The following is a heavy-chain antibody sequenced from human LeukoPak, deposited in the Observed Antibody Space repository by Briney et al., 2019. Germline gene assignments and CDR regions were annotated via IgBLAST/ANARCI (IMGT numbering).Heavy chain of an antibody. Sequence: AVTVSFKASGGTFINYASSGVGQAPGQGGEGMGGSIPIFGTANYAQKFQGRVTITADKSTSTAYMELSSLRSEDTAVYYCASGLKDIVVVPAAIWVCMDVWGKGTTVTVSS. V-gene: IGHV1-69*06. J-gene: IGHJ6*03. CDR3: ASGLKDIVVVPAAIWVCMDV. CDR2: SIPIFGTA. D-gene: IGHD2-2*01. CDR1: GGTFINYA.